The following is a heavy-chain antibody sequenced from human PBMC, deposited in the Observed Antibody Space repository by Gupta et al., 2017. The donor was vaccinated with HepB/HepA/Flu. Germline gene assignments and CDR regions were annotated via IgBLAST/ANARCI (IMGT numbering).Heavy chain of an antibody. CDR2: ISSSGSTI. CDR1: GFTFSDYY. D-gene: IGHD4-11*01. J-gene: IGHJ4*02. V-gene: IGHV3-11*01. CDR3: ARDGWVDHYSNPIDY. Sequence: QVQLVESGGGLVKPGGSLRLSCAASGFTFSDYYMTWLRQAPGKGLEWVSYISSSGSTIYHADSVKGRFTISRDNAKNSLYLQMNSVRAEDTAVYYCARDGWVDHYSNPIDYWGQGTLVTVSS.